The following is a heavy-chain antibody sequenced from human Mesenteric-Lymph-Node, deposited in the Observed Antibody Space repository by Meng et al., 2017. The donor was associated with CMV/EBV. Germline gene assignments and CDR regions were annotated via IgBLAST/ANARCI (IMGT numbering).Heavy chain of an antibody. CDR3: ARDLGCSSTSCYKVAVYYYYGMDV. CDR2: ISGSGGST. J-gene: IGHJ6*02. D-gene: IGHD2-2*02. V-gene: IGHV3-23*01. CDR1: GVTLSAYG. Sequence: GESLKISCATSGVTLSAYGVHWVRQAPGKGLEWVSAISGSGGSTYYADSVKGRFTISRDNSKNTLYLQMNSLRAEDTAVYYCARDLGCSSTSCYKVAVYYYYGMDVWGQGTTVTVSS.